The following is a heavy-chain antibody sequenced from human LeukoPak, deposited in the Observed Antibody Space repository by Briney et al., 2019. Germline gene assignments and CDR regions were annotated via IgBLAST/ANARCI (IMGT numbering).Heavy chain of an antibody. J-gene: IGHJ4*02. D-gene: IGHD3-10*01. CDR1: GFTFSSYG. CDR3: APSYTYYYGSGSYPIDY. Sequence: PGGSLRLSCAASGFTFSSYGMHWVRQAPGKGLEWVAFIRYDGSNKYYADSVKGRFTISRDDSKNTLYLQMNSLRAEDTAVYYCAPSYTYYYGSGSYPIDYWGQGTLVTVSS. CDR2: IRYDGSNK. V-gene: IGHV3-30*02.